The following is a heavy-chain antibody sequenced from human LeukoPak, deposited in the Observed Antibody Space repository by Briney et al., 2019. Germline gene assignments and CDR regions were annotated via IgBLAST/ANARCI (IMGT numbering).Heavy chain of an antibody. CDR3: AKMGGGSYLFYFDY. CDR1: GFTLSSYA. J-gene: IGHJ4*02. V-gene: IGHV3-23*01. CDR2: ISGSGGST. D-gene: IGHD1-26*01. Sequence: PGGSLRLSCAASGFTLSSYAMSWVRQAPGKGLEWVSAISGSGGSTFYADSVRGRFTISRDKSKSTLYLQMNSLRAEDAAVYHCAKMGGGSYLFYFDYWGQGTLVTVSS.